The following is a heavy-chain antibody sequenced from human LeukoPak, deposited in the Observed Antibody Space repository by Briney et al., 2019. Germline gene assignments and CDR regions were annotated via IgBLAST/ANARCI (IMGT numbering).Heavy chain of an antibody. D-gene: IGHD3-16*01. CDR3: ARDDAFRGVAMDV. J-gene: IGHJ6*01. CDR1: GFTFSSYV. V-gene: IGHV3-74*01. CDR2: LNTDGSST. Sequence: SGGSLRLSCAASGFTFSSYVMRWVRQAPGKGLVWVSRLNTDGSSTSYADSVKGRFTISRDNAMNTLYLQMNSLRAEDTAVYYCARDDAFRGVAMDVWGQGTTVTVSS.